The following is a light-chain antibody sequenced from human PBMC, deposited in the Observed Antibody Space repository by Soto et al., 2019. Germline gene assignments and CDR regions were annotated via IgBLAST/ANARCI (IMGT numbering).Light chain of an antibody. CDR2: GAS. CDR3: QQYVNSPVT. V-gene: IGKV3-20*01. J-gene: IGKJ2*01. Sequence: EIVLTQSPDTLYLSPGEGATLSCRASQRVNSSYLAWYQQKPGQAPRLLISGASDRATGVPARVSGSGSGTEFTLTIRRLEPEDFAIYYCQQYVNSPVTFGQGTKLQIK. CDR1: QRVNSSY.